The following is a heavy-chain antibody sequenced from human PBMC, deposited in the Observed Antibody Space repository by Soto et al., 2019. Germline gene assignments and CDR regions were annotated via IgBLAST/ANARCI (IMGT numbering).Heavy chain of an antibody. D-gene: IGHD6-19*01. CDR1: GYTFTSYA. V-gene: IGHV1-3*01. J-gene: IGHJ4*02. CDR2: INAGNGNT. Sequence: ASVKVSCKASGYTFTSYAMHWVRQAPGQRLEWMGWINAGNGNTKYAQKFQGRVTITTDTSASTAYMELRSLRSDDTAVYYCASVNRGVAGDFDYWGQGTLVTVSS. CDR3: ASVNRGVAGDFDY.